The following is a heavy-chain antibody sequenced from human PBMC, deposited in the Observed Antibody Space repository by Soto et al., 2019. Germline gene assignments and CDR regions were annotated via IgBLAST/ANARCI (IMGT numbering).Heavy chain of an antibody. Sequence: PGGSLRLSCAGSGFAFSAYAMHWVRQAPGKGLEWVAVISSGGRNEYYADSMKGRFTVSRDNSKNTLYLQMYNLSGEDTAVYYCARAYDFWSGYGYFDQWGQGTLVTVSS. CDR1: GFAFSAYA. D-gene: IGHD3-3*01. V-gene: IGHV3-30*14. J-gene: IGHJ4*02. CDR2: ISSGGRNE. CDR3: ARAYDFWSGYGYFDQ.